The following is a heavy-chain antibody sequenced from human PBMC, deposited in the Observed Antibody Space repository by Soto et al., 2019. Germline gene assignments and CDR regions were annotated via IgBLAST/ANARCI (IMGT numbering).Heavy chain of an antibody. Sequence: GGSLRLSCAASGFTFSSYWMSWVRQAPGKGLEWVARIKQDGSEKYYVDSVKGRFTISRDNAKNSLYLQMNSLRAEDTAVYYCARDPSGMAVAENYFDYWGQGTLVTVSS. D-gene: IGHD6-19*01. V-gene: IGHV3-7*01. CDR3: ARDPSGMAVAENYFDY. CDR2: IKQDGSEK. CDR1: GFTFSSYW. J-gene: IGHJ4*02.